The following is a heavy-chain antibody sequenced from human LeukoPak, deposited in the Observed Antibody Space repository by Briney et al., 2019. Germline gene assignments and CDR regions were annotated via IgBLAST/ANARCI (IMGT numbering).Heavy chain of an antibody. J-gene: IGHJ4*02. Sequence: GGSLRLSCAASGFTFSTYAMSWVRQAPGKGLEWVSGMTDSGGGTYYADSVKGRFTISRDNSKNTLYLQINSLGVEDTAVYYCAKGGVSGWYTPRPDSWGQGTLATVSS. V-gene: IGHV3-23*01. CDR3: AKGGVSGWYTPRPDS. D-gene: IGHD6-19*01. CDR1: GFTFSTYA. CDR2: MTDSGGGT.